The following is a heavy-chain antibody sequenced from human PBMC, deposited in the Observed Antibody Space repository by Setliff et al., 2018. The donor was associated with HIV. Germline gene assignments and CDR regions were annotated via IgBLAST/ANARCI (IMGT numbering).Heavy chain of an antibody. CDR1: GGSISNSRYY. D-gene: IGHD3-22*01. CDR3: ARLTTTDYYDSSAYYHPV. J-gene: IGHJ4*02. CDR2: IYYSGST. V-gene: IGHV4-39*07. Sequence: SETLSLTCTVSGGSISNSRYYWSWIRQPPGKGLEWIGSIYYSGSTYYNPSLKSRVTISVDKSKNQFSLKLSSVTAADTAVFYCARLTTTDYYDSSAYYHPVWGQGTLVTVSS.